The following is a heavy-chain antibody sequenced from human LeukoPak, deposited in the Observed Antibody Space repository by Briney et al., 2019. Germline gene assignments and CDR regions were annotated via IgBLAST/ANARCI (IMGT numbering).Heavy chain of an antibody. D-gene: IGHD3-22*01. Sequence: SETLSLTCTVSGYSISSGYYWGWIRQPPGKGLEWIGSIYHSGSTYYNPSLKSRVTISVDTSKNQFSLKLSSVTAADTAVYYCARDRRPDYYDSSGPFDYWGQGTLVTVSS. CDR1: GYSISSGYY. J-gene: IGHJ4*02. V-gene: IGHV4-38-2*02. CDR2: IYHSGST. CDR3: ARDRRPDYYDSSGPFDY.